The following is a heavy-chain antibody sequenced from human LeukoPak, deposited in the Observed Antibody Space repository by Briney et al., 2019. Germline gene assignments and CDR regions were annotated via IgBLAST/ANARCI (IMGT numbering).Heavy chain of an antibody. CDR1: GGSFSGYY. CDR3: ARVGWFGELPLFDY. D-gene: IGHD3-10*01. CDR2: IYHSGST. J-gene: IGHJ4*02. Sequence: PSETLSLTCGVYGGSFSGYYWSWIRQPPGKGLEWIGYIYHSGSTYYNPSLKSRVTISVDRSKNQFSLKLSSVTAADTAVYYCARVGWFGELPLFDYWGQGTLVTVSS. V-gene: IGHV4-30-2*01.